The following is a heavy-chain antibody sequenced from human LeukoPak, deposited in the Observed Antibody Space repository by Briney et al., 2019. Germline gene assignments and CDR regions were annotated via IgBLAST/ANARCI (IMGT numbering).Heavy chain of an antibody. CDR2: ISWDGGST. J-gene: IGHJ4*02. CDR3: AKDMGRGELVSQD. Sequence: GGSLRLSCAASGFTFYDYTMHWVRQAPGKGLEWVSLISWDGGSTYYADSVKGRFTISRDNSKNSLYLQMNSLRTEDTALYYCAKDMGRGELVSQDWGRGTLVTVSS. V-gene: IGHV3-43*01. D-gene: IGHD3-16*01. CDR1: GFTFYDYT.